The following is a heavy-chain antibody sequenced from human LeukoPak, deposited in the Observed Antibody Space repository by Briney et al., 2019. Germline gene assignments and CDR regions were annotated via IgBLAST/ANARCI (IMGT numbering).Heavy chain of an antibody. CDR1: GYTFTGYY. V-gene: IGHV1-2*02. CDR3: ARPLGGAITGFDY. CDR2: INPNSGGT. J-gene: IGHJ4*02. D-gene: IGHD1-26*01. Sequence: GASVKVSCKASGYTFTGYYMHWVRQAPGQGLEWMGWINPNSGGTNYAQNFQGRVTMTRDTSISTAYMELSRLRSDDTAVYYCARPLGGAITGFDYWGQGTLVTVSS.